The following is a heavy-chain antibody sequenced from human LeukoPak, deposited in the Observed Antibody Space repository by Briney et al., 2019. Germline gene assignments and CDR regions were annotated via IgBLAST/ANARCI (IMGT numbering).Heavy chain of an antibody. V-gene: IGHV1-2*02. J-gene: IGHJ3*01. D-gene: IGHD6-19*01. CDR3: TKDQGIAVAGTN. Sequence: EWMGWINPSSGATRYAQKFQDRVTMSSDTSITTAYMDLSRLRSDDTAVYYCTKDQGIAVAGTNWAQGTMVTVPS. CDR2: INPSSGAT.